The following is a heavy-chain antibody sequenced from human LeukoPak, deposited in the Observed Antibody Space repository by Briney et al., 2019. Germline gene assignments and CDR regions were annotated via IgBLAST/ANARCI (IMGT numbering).Heavy chain of an antibody. Sequence: PSETLSLTCTVSGGSISSYYWSWIRQPPGKGLECIGYIYNSGSTNYNPSLKSRVSISVDTSKNQFSLKLSSVTAADTAMYYCARSAIDAFDIWGQGTMVTVSS. CDR1: GGSISSYY. CDR2: IYNSGST. D-gene: IGHD6-25*01. CDR3: ARSAIDAFDI. J-gene: IGHJ3*02. V-gene: IGHV4-59*08.